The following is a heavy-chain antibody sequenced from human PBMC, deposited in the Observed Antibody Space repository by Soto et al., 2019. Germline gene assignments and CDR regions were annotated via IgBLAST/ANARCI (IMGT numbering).Heavy chain of an antibody. Sequence: SETLSLTCAVYGGSFSGYYWSWIRQPPGKGLEWIGEINHSGSTNYNPSLKSRVTISVDTSKNQFSLKLSSVTAADTAVYYCARGVTAVAVYYYYMDVWGKGTTVTVSS. V-gene: IGHV4-34*01. J-gene: IGHJ6*03. CDR1: GGSFSGYY. CDR2: INHSGST. CDR3: ARGVTAVAVYYYYMDV. D-gene: IGHD6-19*01.